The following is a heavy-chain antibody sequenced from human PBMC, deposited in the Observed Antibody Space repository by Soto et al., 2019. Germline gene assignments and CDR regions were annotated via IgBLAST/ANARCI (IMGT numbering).Heavy chain of an antibody. CDR3: ARGWETVGATTPFAY. Sequence: QVQLVQSGAEVKKPGSSVKVSCKASGGTFSNYAISWVRQAPGQGLEWMGGIIPMFGTPNYAQRFQGRVTNTADKSTSTASMEVRKLKSDDTAVYYCARGWETVGATTPFAYWGQGTLVTVSS. D-gene: IGHD1-26*01. CDR1: GGTFSNYA. V-gene: IGHV1-69*06. CDR2: IIPMFGTP. J-gene: IGHJ4*02.